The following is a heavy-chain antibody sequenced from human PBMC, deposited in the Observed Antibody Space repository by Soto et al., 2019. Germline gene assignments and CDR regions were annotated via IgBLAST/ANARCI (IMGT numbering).Heavy chain of an antibody. Sequence: QVQLVESGGGVVQPGRSLRLSCAASGCTFSSYGMHWVRQAPGKGLEWVAVISYDGSNKYYADSVKGRFTISRDNSKNTLYLQMNSLRAEDTAVYYCAKDLRWELPYYFDYWGQGTLVTVSS. D-gene: IGHD1-26*01. CDR1: GCTFSSYG. CDR2: ISYDGSNK. J-gene: IGHJ4*02. V-gene: IGHV3-30*18. CDR3: AKDLRWELPYYFDY.